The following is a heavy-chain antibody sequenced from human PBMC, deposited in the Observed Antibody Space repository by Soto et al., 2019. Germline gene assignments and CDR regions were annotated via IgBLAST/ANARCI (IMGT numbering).Heavy chain of an antibody. CDR2: IYSGGST. V-gene: IGHV3-53*01. CDR1: GFTVSSNY. Sequence: EVQLVESGGGLIQPGGSLRLSCAASGFTVSSNYMSWFRQAPGKGLEWVSVIYSGGSTYYADSVKGRSTISRDNSKNTLYLQMNSLRAEDTAVYYCARDRVESGYPEYFQHWGQGTLVTVSS. CDR3: ARDRVESGYPEYFQH. D-gene: IGHD3-22*01. J-gene: IGHJ1*01.